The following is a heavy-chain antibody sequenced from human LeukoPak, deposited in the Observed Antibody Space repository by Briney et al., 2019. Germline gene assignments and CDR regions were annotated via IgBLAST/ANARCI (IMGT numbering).Heavy chain of an antibody. CDR1: GFTFSSYA. CDR2: ISYDGSNK. V-gene: IGHV3-30-3*01. CDR3: ARDFYVGSGSYYIGY. Sequence: GGSLRLSCAASGFTFSSYAMHWVRQAPGKGLEWVAVISYDGSNKYYADSVKGRFTISRDNSKNTLYLQMNSLRAEDTAVYYCARDFYVGSGSYYIGYWGQGTLVTVSS. J-gene: IGHJ4*02. D-gene: IGHD3-10*01.